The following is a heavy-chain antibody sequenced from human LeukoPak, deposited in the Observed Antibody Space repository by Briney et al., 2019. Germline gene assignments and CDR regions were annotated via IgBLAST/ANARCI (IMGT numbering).Heavy chain of an antibody. CDR3: VRDSDYQRNSGGLYAHYDALDI. V-gene: IGHV3-7*01. CDR2: IKADGSVK. CDR1: EFTFSTFW. J-gene: IGHJ3*02. Sequence: GGSPRLSCAASEFTFSTFWMSWVRQAPGKGLEWVANIKADGSVKHYVDSVEGRFSISRDNARSSLYLQMNSLRAEDTAVYYCVRDSDYQRNSGGLYAHYDALDIWGQGTMVTVSS. D-gene: IGHD2-21*01.